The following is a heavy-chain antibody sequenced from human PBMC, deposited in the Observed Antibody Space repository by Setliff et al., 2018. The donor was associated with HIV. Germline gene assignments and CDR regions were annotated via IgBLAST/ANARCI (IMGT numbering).Heavy chain of an antibody. CDR3: AKIQNPQGYYYDSSGYYPHPGSPDY. D-gene: IGHD3-22*01. V-gene: IGHV3-11*06. J-gene: IGHJ4*02. Sequence: GGSLRLSCAASGFTFSDYYMAWIRQAPGKGLEWISYLSGSSSQIKYADSVRGRFTISRDNSKNTLYLQMNSLRAEDTAVYYCAKIQNPQGYYYDSSGYYPHPGSPDYWGQGTLVTVSS. CDR2: LSGSSSQI. CDR1: GFTFSDYY.